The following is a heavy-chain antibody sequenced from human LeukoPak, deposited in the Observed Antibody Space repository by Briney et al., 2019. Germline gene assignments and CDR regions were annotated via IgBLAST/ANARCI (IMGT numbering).Heavy chain of an antibody. D-gene: IGHD6-6*01. CDR3: ARDKRYIAARKLDYYYYLDV. Sequence: SETLSLTCTVSGGSINNDYWSWIRQPPGKGLEWIGYIYYGGSTNYNPSLKSRVTISVDTSKNQFSLKLSSVTAADTAIYYCARDKRYIAARKLDYYYYLDVWGKGTTVTVSS. V-gene: IGHV4-59*01. J-gene: IGHJ6*03. CDR1: GGSINNDY. CDR2: IYYGGST.